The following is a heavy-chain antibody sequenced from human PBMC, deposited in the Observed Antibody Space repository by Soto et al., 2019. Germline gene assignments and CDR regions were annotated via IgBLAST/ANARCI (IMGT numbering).Heavy chain of an antibody. CDR1: GGSISSSSYY. Sequence: HLQLQESGPGLVKPSETLSLTCTVSGGSISSSSYYWGWIRQPPGKGLEWIGSIYYSGSTYYNPSLKSRVTISVDTSKNQFSLKLSSVTAADTAVYYCARQDIVVVPAAIDYWGQGTLVTVSS. CDR3: ARQDIVVVPAAIDY. J-gene: IGHJ4*02. D-gene: IGHD2-2*01. CDR2: IYYSGST. V-gene: IGHV4-39*01.